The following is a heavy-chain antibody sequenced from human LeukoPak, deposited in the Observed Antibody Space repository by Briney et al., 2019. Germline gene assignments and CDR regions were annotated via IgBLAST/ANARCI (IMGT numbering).Heavy chain of an antibody. CDR2: IYTSGST. J-gene: IGHJ5*02. CDR3: ARSTGGIIDDFWSGPFDP. CDR1: GGSISSGSYY. Sequence: SSQTLSLTCTVSGGSISSGSYYWSWIRQPAGKGLEWIGRIYTSGSTNYNPSLKSRVTISVDTSKNQFSLKLSSVTAADTAVYYCARSTGGIIDDFWSGPFDPWGQGTLVTVSS. V-gene: IGHV4-61*02. D-gene: IGHD3-3*01.